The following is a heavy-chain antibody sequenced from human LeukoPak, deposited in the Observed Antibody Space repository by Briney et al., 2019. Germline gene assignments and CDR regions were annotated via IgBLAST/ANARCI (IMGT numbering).Heavy chain of an antibody. CDR2: IYHSGST. CDR3: ARASSSWSRGMDV. D-gene: IGHD6-13*01. V-gene: IGHV4-4*02. Sequence: GSLRLSCAASGFTVSSNYMSWVRQPPGKGLEWIGEIYHSGSTNYNPSLKSRVTISVDKSKNQFSLKLSSVTAADTAVYYCARASSSWSRGMDVWGQGTTVTVSS. CDR1: GFTVSSNY. J-gene: IGHJ6*02.